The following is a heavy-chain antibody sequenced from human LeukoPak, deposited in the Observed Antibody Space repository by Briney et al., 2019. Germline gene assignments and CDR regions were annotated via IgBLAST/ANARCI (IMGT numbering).Heavy chain of an antibody. V-gene: IGHV3-7*01. Sequence: GGXLRLSCAACGFTLSNYWMSWVRQAPGKGLKGVAIIKQDGSGKYYVDSVEGRFTISRDNTKNSLYLQMNSLRVEDTAVYYCVRGSGWLQEYWGQGTLVTVSS. CDR1: GFTLSNYW. J-gene: IGHJ4*02. CDR2: IKQDGSGK. CDR3: VRGSGWLQEY. D-gene: IGHD5-24*01.